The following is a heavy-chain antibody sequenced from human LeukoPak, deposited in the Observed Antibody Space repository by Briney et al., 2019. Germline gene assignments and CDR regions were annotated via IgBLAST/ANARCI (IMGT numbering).Heavy chain of an antibody. V-gene: IGHV3-30-3*01. J-gene: IGHJ4*02. Sequence: GGSLRLSCAASGFTFSSYAMHWVRQAPGKGLEWVAVISYDGSNKYYADSVKGRFTISRDNSKNTLYLHMNNLRAEDTAVYYCAKDPLGSGWFFDYWGQGTLVTVSS. CDR2: ISYDGSNK. CDR3: AKDPLGSGWFFDY. CDR1: GFTFSSYA. D-gene: IGHD6-19*01.